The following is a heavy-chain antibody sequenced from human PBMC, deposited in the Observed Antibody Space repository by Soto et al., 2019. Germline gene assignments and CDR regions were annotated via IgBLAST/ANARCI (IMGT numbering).Heavy chain of an antibody. CDR3: ARDLVDYIWGSYRQSFDY. Sequence: GGSLRLSCAASGFTFSSYSMNWVRQAPGKGLEWVSSISSSSSYIYYADSVKGRFTISRDNAKNSLYLQMNSLRAEDTAVYYCARDLVDYIWGSYRQSFDYWGQGTLVTVSS. CDR2: ISSSSSYI. D-gene: IGHD3-16*02. J-gene: IGHJ4*02. V-gene: IGHV3-21*01. CDR1: GFTFSSYS.